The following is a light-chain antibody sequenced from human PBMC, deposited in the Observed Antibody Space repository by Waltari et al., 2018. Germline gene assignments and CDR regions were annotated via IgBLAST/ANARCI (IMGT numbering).Light chain of an antibody. CDR2: DVS. J-gene: IGKJ4*01. CDR1: QNVGSQ. Sequence: ELVLTQSPATLSVSPGERAALSCKASQNVGSQLGWYQQRPGQAPRLLIDDVSNRASGVPARFSGSGSGTDFTLTISSLEPEDFAVYYCQQGYKRRTFGGGTNVEIK. V-gene: IGKV3-11*01. CDR3: QQGYKRRT.